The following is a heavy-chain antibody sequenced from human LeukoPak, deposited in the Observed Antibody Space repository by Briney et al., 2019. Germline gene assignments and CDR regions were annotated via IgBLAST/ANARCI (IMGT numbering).Heavy chain of an antibody. CDR1: GYTFTSDD. CDR3: ARVQRRCSSTSCYRAAWFDP. J-gene: IGHJ5*02. V-gene: IGHV1-8*03. Sequence: APVKVSCKASGYTFTSDDINWVRQATGQGLEWMGWMNPNSGNTGYAQKFQGRVTITRNTSISTAYMELSSLRSEDTAVYYCARVQRRCSSTSCYRAAWFDPWGQGTLVTVSS. D-gene: IGHD2-2*02. CDR2: MNPNSGNT.